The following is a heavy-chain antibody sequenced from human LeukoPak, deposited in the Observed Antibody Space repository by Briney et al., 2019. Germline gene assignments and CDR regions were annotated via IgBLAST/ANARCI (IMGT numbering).Heavy chain of an antibody. V-gene: IGHV1-2*02. CDR2: INPNSGGT. Sequence: ASVKVSCKASGYTFTGYYIHWVRQAPGQGLECMGWINPNSGGTNYAQKFQGRVTMTRDTSISTAYMELSRLRSDDTAVYYCARGGSGSYFTWLDPWGQGTLVTVSS. J-gene: IGHJ5*02. CDR1: GYTFTGYY. CDR3: ARGGSGSYFTWLDP. D-gene: IGHD3-10*01.